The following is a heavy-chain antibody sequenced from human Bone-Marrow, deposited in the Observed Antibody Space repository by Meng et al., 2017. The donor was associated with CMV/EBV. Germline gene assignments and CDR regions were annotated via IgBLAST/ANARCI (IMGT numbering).Heavy chain of an antibody. J-gene: IGHJ4*02. CDR1: GFTVSSNY. Sequence: GESLKISCAASGFTVSSNYMSWVRQAPGKGLEWVSVIYSGGSTYYADSVKGRFTISRDHSKNTMYLQMNSLRAEDTAVYYCARLQGGVTTYDYWGQGTLVTVSS. D-gene: IGHD4-17*01. V-gene: IGHV3-53*01. CDR3: ARLQGGVTTYDY. CDR2: IYSGGST.